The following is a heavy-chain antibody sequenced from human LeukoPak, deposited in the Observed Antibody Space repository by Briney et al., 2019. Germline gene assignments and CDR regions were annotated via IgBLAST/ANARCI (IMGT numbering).Heavy chain of an antibody. D-gene: IGHD5-24*01. Sequence: GASVKVSCKASGYTFTGYYMHWVRQAPGQGLEWMGRINPNSGGTNYAQKFQGRVTMTRDTSISTAYMELSRLRSDDTAVYYCARAMRHGRYYYYMDVWGKGTTVTVSS. CDR2: INPNSGGT. J-gene: IGHJ6*03. V-gene: IGHV1-2*06. CDR1: GYTFTGYY. CDR3: ARAMRHGRYYYYMDV.